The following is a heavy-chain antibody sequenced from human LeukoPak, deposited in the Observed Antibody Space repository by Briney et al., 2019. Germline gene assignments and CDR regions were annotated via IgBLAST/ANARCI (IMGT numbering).Heavy chain of an antibody. CDR2: IYYSGST. D-gene: IGHD6-13*01. Sequence: SGTLSLTCTVSGGSISSSSYYWGWIRQPPGKGLEWIGSIYYSGSTYYNPSLKSRVTISVDTSKNQFSLKLSSVTAADTAVYYCTRLVESRRIAAAGRLYYMDVWGKGTTVTVSS. V-gene: IGHV4-39*07. J-gene: IGHJ6*03. CDR1: GGSISSSSYY. CDR3: TRLVESRRIAAAGRLYYMDV.